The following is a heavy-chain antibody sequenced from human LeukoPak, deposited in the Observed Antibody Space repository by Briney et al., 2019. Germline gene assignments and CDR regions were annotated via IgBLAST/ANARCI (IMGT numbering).Heavy chain of an antibody. D-gene: IGHD3-10*01. CDR3: ARRSPGRGPYYYYYYMDV. CDR1: GGSISSYY. Sequence: PSETLSLTCTVSGGSISSYYWSWIRQPPGKGLGWIGYIYYSGSTNYNPSLKSRVTISVDTSKNQFSLKLSSVTAADTAVYYCARRSPGRGPYYYYYYMDVWGKGTTVTVSS. V-gene: IGHV4-59*01. J-gene: IGHJ6*03. CDR2: IYYSGST.